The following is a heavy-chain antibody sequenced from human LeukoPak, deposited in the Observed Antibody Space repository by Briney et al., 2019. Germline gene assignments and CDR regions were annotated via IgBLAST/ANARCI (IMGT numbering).Heavy chain of an antibody. CDR1: GFTFSNAW. J-gene: IGHJ4*02. D-gene: IGHD3-16*01. CDR3: TTAGPHDSFDY. V-gene: IGHV3-15*01. CDR2: IKSKTDGGTT. Sequence: VGSLRPSCAPSGFTFSNAWMRWARQAPEKGLEWVGRIKSKTDGGTTDYAALVKGRFTISRDDSKNTLYLRMNSLKTEDTAVYYCTTAGPHDSFDYWGQGCLVTVS.